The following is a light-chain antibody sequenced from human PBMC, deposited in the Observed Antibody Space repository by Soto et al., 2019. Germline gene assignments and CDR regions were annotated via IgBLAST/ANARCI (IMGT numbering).Light chain of an antibody. J-gene: IGKJ2*01. CDR2: AAS. CDR3: QQSYSTPRT. V-gene: IGKV1-39*01. Sequence: DIQMTQSPSSLSASVGDRVTITCRASQSISNLLNWYQQKPGKAPKVLIYAASSLYSGVPSRFSGGGSGTDFTLTISSLQPEDFATYYCQQSYSTPRTFGQGTKVEIK. CDR1: QSISNL.